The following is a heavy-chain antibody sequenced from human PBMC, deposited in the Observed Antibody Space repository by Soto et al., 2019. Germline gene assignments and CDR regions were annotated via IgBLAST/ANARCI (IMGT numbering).Heavy chain of an antibody. CDR2: INHVEST. CDR1: GGPFSDYY. V-gene: IGHV4-34*01. J-gene: IGHJ6*02. D-gene: IGHD1-20*01. CDR3: ARPLTVYGMDV. Sequence: QVQLQQWGTGLLKPSETLSLTCAVYGGPFSDYYWSWIRQPPGKGLEWIGEINHVESTNYNPSLKSRVTLSVDTSKNQLSLKLTSVTAADTAVYYCARPLTVYGMDVWGQGTTVTVSS.